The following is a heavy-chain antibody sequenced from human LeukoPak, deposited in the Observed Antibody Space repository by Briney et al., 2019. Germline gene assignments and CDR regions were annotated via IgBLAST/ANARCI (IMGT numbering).Heavy chain of an antibody. CDR2: ISSSGSTI. CDR3: ARGRRGGTMVRGAPDY. CDR1: GFTFSSYE. D-gene: IGHD3-10*01. Sequence: GGSLRLSCAASGFTFSSYEMNWVRQAPGKGLEWVSYISSSGSTIYYADSVKGRFTISRDNAKNSLYLQMNSLRAEDAAVYYCARGRRGGTMVRGAPDYWGQGTLVTVSS. J-gene: IGHJ4*02. V-gene: IGHV3-48*03.